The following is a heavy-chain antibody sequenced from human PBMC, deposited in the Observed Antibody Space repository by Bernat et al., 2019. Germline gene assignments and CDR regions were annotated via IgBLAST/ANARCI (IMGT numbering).Heavy chain of an antibody. CDR3: ARDRGDSSSCYGATDY. V-gene: IGHV3-7*03. CDR2: PKQDGSGK. J-gene: IGHJ4*02. D-gene: IGHD6-13*01. CDR1: GFTFSSYW. Sequence: EVQLVESGGGLVQPGGSLRLSCAASGFTFSSYWMSWVRQGPGWGLEWVANPKQDGSGKEYVDSVKGRFTISRDNAKNSLYLEMTSLRADDTAVYYYARDRGDSSSCYGATDYWGQGTLVTVSS.